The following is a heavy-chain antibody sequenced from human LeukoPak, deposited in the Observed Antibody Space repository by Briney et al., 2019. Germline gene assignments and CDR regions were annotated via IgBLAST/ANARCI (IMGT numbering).Heavy chain of an antibody. Sequence: GGSLRLSCAASGFTFSSYAMHWVRQAPGKGLEWVAVISYDGSNKYYADSVKGRFTISRDNSKNTLYLQMNILRAEDTAVYYCARDPTRGGYSGYVGYYFDYWGQGTLVTVSS. CDR2: ISYDGSNK. CDR1: GFTFSSYA. V-gene: IGHV3-30-3*01. CDR3: ARDPTRGGYSGYVGYYFDY. D-gene: IGHD5-12*01. J-gene: IGHJ4*02.